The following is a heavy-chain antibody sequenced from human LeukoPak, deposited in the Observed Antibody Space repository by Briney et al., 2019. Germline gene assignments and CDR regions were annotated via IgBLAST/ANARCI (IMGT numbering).Heavy chain of an antibody. CDR3: ARERQVVPAAMVDYYYGMDV. J-gene: IGHJ6*02. V-gene: IGHV1-2*04. CDR2: INPNSGGT. CDR1: GYTFTGYY. D-gene: IGHD2-2*01. Sequence: GASVKVSCKASGYTFTGYYMHWVRQAPGQGLEWKGWINPNSGGTNYAQKFQGWVTMTRDTSISTAYMELSRLRSDDTAVYYCARERQVVPAAMVDYYYGMDVWGQGTTVTVSS.